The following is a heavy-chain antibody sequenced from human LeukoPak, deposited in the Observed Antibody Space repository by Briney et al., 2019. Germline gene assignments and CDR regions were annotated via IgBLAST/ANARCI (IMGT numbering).Heavy chain of an antibody. Sequence: PGRSLRLSCAASGFTFDDYAMHWVRQAPGKGLEWVSGITWNSDNIEYADSVKGRFTISRDNAKNSLYLQMNSLRAEDTAVYYCAKDRPIYYDSSGYYLDLGVAWGYWGQGTLVTVSS. CDR3: AKDRPIYYDSSGYYLDLGVAWGY. V-gene: IGHV3-9*01. J-gene: IGHJ4*02. CDR1: GFTFDDYA. D-gene: IGHD3-22*01. CDR2: ITWNSDNI.